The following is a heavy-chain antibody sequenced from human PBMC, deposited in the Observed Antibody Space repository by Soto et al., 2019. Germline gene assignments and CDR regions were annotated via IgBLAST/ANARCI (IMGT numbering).Heavy chain of an antibody. CDR3: ARLGGYYHSLDT. D-gene: IGHD3-22*01. V-gene: IGHV4-59*08. CDR2: VYYTGTT. CDR1: GGSINNYY. J-gene: IGHJ5*02. Sequence: SETLSLTCTVSGGSINNYYYTWIRQPPGMGLEWIGYVYYTGTTSYNLSLKSRVTIPIDGSKNQISLKLSSVTAGDTAFYYCARLGGYYHSLDTWGQGTLVTVSS.